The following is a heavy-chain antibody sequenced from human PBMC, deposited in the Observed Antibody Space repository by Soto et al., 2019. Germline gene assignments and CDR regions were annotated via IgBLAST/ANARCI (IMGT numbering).Heavy chain of an antibody. J-gene: IGHJ4*02. CDR2: INTYNGMT. Sequence: QVQLVQSGGEVKKPGASVTVSCKASGYTFINYHITWVRQAPGPGLEGMAWINTYNGMTDYAQRFQGRATMTRDTSTTTAYMEPRNLGSDDTAVYFCAKSPRGEMATDWGQGTLVTVSS. D-gene: IGHD5-12*01. V-gene: IGHV1-18*01. CDR3: AKSPRGEMATD. CDR1: GYTFINYH.